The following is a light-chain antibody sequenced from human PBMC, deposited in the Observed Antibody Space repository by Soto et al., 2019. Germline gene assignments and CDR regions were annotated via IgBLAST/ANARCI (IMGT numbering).Light chain of an antibody. CDR1: QDINKY. V-gene: IGKV1-33*01. J-gene: IGKJ4*01. CDR2: DAS. CDR3: QQYDNLPLT. Sequence: DIQMTQSPSSLSASVGDRVTITCQASQDINKYLNWYQQKPGKAPKLLIYDASNLETGVPSRFSGSGSETDFTLTISSLQAEDIATYYCQQYDNLPLTFGGGTKVDIK.